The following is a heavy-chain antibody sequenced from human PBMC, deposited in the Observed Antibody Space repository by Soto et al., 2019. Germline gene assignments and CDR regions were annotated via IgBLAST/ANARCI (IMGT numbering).Heavy chain of an antibody. Sequence: ASVKVSCKASGYTFTSYGISWVRQAPGQGLEWMGWISAYNGNTNYAQKLQGRVTMTTDTSTSTAYMELRSLRSDDTAVYYCALTYYDFWSGPPPIYYYYSMDVWGQGTTVTVSS. J-gene: IGHJ6*02. CDR3: ALTYYDFWSGPPPIYYYYSMDV. V-gene: IGHV1-18*04. CDR1: GYTFTSYG. CDR2: ISAYNGNT. D-gene: IGHD3-3*01.